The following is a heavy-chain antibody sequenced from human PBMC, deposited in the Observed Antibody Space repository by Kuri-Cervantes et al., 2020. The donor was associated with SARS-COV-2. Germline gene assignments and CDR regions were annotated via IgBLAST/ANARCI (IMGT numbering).Heavy chain of an antibody. J-gene: IGHJ5*02. V-gene: IGHV3-30-3*01. Sequence: GESLKISCAASGFTFSSYAMHWVRQAPGKGLEWVAVISYDGSNKYYADSVKGRFTISRDNSKNTLYLQMNSLRAEDTAVYYCAKEGGIVVVPAGPTDWFDPWGQGTLVTVSS. D-gene: IGHD2-2*01. CDR3: AKEGGIVVVPAGPTDWFDP. CDR1: GFTFSSYA. CDR2: ISYDGSNK.